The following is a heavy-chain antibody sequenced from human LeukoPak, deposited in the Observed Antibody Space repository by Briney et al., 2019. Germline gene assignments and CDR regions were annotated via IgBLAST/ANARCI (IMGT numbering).Heavy chain of an antibody. Sequence: VASVKVSCKASGYTFTSYGISWVRQAPGQGLEWMGWISAYNGNTNYAQKLQGRVTMTTDTSTSTAYMELRSLRSDDTAVYYCARGRIVATISLIDYWGQGTLVTVSS. J-gene: IGHJ4*02. D-gene: IGHD5-12*01. CDR2: ISAYNGNT. V-gene: IGHV1-18*01. CDR1: GYTFTSYG. CDR3: ARGRIVATISLIDY.